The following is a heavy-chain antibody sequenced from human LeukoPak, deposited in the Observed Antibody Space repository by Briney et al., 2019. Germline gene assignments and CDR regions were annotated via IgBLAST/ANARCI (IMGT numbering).Heavy chain of an antibody. D-gene: IGHD1-26*01. J-gene: IGHJ3*02. Sequence: PSETLSLTCTVSGGSISGYFWSWIRQPPGKGLEWIGYIHNSGSINYNPSLKSRVTISQDTSKNQFSLKLSSVTAADTAVYFCARGVVGAIAFDIWGQGTMVTVSS. CDR3: ARGVVGAIAFDI. CDR1: GGSISGYF. CDR2: IHNSGSI. V-gene: IGHV4-59*01.